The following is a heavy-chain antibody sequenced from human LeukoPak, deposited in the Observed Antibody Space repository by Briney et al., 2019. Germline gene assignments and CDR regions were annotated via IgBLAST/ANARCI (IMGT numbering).Heavy chain of an antibody. CDR1: GRSISSYY. CDR3: ARDQGVSKYNWFDL. Sequence: SETLSLTCTVSGRSISSYYWSWIRQPAGKGLEWIGRINTSGSTNYNPSLKSRVTMSVDTYQNQFSLKLTSVTAADTAVYYCARDQGVSKYNWFDLWGQGTLVTVSS. CDR2: INTSGST. V-gene: IGHV4-4*07. J-gene: IGHJ5*02. D-gene: IGHD5/OR15-5a*01.